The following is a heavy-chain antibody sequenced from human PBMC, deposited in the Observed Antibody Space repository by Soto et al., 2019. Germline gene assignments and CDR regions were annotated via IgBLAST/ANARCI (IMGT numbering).Heavy chain of an antibody. D-gene: IGHD6-19*01. CDR3: AKDQGSGWYHIDY. CDR1: GFTFSSYS. V-gene: IGHV3-48*01. Sequence: PGGSLRLSCAASGFTFSSYSMNWVRQAPGKGLEWVSYISSSSSTIYYADSVKGRFTISRDNAKNSLYLQMNSLRAEDTAVYYCAKDQGSGWYHIDYWGQGTLVTVSS. CDR2: ISSSSSTI. J-gene: IGHJ4*02.